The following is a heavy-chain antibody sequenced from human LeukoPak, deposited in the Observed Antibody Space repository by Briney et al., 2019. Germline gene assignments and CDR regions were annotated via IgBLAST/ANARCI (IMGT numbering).Heavy chain of an antibody. J-gene: IGHJ4*02. V-gene: IGHV3-30-3*01. CDR3: ARERYPNTGIVGATHFDY. CDR2: ISYDGSNK. D-gene: IGHD1-26*01. Sequence: PSGGSLRLSCAASGFTFSSYAMHWVRQAPGKGLEWVAVISYDGSNKYYADSEKGRFTISRDNSKNTLYLQMNSLRAEDTAVYYCARERYPNTGIVGATHFDYWGQGTLVTVSS. CDR1: GFTFSSYA.